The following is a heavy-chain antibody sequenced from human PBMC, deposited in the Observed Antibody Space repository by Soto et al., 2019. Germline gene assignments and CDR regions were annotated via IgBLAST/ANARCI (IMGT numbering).Heavy chain of an antibody. V-gene: IGHV3-30-3*01. J-gene: IGHJ2*01. CDR3: ARDPLWGTAMVLWYFDL. Sequence: ESVGGVVQPGRSLRLSCAASGFTFSSYAMHWVRQAPGKGLEWVAVISYDGSNKYYADSVKGRFTISRDNSKNTLYLQMNSLRAQDTAVYYCARDPLWGTAMVLWYFDLWGRGTLVNVSS. CDR2: ISYDGSNK. CDR1: GFTFSSYA. D-gene: IGHD5-18*01.